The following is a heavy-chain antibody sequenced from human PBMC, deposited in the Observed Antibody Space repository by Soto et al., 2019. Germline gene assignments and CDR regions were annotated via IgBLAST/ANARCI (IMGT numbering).Heavy chain of an antibody. Sequence: GGSLRLSCAASGFMFSSYWMSWVRQAPGKGLEWVAIIKQDGSDKYYVDSVKGRLTISRDNAKNSLYLQMNSLRIEDAAVYYCARNRDYAFDYWGRGTLVTVSS. CDR2: IKQDGSDK. CDR3: ARNRDYAFDY. CDR1: GFMFSSYW. V-gene: IGHV3-7*01. J-gene: IGHJ4*02. D-gene: IGHD4-17*01.